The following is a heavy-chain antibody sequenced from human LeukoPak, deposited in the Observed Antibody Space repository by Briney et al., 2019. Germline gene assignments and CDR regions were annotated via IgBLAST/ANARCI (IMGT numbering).Heavy chain of an antibody. D-gene: IGHD2-2*01. J-gene: IGHJ6*03. V-gene: IGHV4-4*07. CDR2: IYTSGST. Sequence: SETLSLTCTVSGGSISSYYWSWIRQPAGKGLEWIGRIYTSGSTNYNPSLKSRVTMSVDTSKNQFSLKLSSVTAADTAVYYCARDANPGYCSSTSCPKDYYYYYYMDVWGKGTTVTVSS. CDR3: ARDANPGYCSSTSCPKDYYYYYYMDV. CDR1: GGSISSYY.